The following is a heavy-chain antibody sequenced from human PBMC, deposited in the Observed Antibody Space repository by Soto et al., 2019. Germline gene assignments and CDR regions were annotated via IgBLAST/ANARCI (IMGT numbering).Heavy chain of an antibody. D-gene: IGHD6-13*01. CDR2: ISHNGST. CDR1: GGSFSGYC. V-gene: IGHV4-34*01. Sequence: PSETLSLTCAVYGGSFSGYCWTWIRQPPGKGLEWIGEISHNGSTSYNPSLKSRVTMSVDTPKNHFSLKLTSVTAADTAVYYCARGRRGYTNTWYVDWGQGTLVTVSS. J-gene: IGHJ4*02. CDR3: ARGRRGYTNTWYVD.